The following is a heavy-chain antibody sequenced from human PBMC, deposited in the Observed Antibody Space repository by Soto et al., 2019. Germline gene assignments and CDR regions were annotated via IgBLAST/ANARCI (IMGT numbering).Heavy chain of an antibody. CDR2: IYYSGST. CDR1: GGSISSYY. J-gene: IGHJ5*02. V-gene: IGHV4-59*08. CDR3: ARHRQWLGNNWFDP. D-gene: IGHD6-19*01. Sequence: SETLSLTCTVSGGSISSYYWSWIRQPPGKGLEWIGYIYYSGSTNYNPSLKSRVTISVDTSKNQFSLKLSSVTAADTAVYYCARHRQWLGNNWFDPWGQGTLVTVSS.